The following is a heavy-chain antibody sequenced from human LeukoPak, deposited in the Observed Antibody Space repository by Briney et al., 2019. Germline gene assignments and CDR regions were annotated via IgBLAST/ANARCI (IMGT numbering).Heavy chain of an antibody. CDR1: GGTFSSYA. CDR2: IIPIFGTA. Sequence: GSSVKVSRKASGGTFSSYAISWVRQAPGQGLEWMGGIIPIFGTANYAQKFQGRVTITTDESTSTAYMELSSLRSEDTAVYYCARGLIVVVPAANDAFDIWGQGTMVTVSS. J-gene: IGHJ3*02. V-gene: IGHV1-69*05. CDR3: ARGLIVVVPAANDAFDI. D-gene: IGHD2-2*01.